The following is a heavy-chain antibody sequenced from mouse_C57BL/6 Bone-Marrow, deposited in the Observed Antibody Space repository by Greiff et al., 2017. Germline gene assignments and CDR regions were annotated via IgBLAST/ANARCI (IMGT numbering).Heavy chain of an antibody. CDR2: IYPGGGYT. J-gene: IGHJ1*03. CDR1: GYTFTNYW. CDR3: ASRDDGYFDV. V-gene: IGHV1-63*01. Sequence: VQLQQSGAELVRPGTSVKMSCKASGYTFTNYWIGWAKQRPGHGLEWIGDIYPGGGYTNYNEKFKGKATLTADKSSSTAYMQFSSLTSEDSAIYYCASRDDGYFDVWGTGTTVTVSS. D-gene: IGHD2-3*01.